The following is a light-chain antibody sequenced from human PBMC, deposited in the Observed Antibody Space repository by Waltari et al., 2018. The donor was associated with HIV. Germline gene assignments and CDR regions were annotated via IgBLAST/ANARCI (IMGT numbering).Light chain of an antibody. CDR3: GTWDSSLSAWV. CDR2: DHN. V-gene: IGLV1-51*01. Sequence: QSVLTQPPSVSAAPGQKVTISCSGSSSNIGNNYVSWYQQLPGTAPKLLIYDHNNRPSGIPDRFPGSESGTSATLGITGLQTGDEADYYCGTWDSSLSAWVFGGGTKLTVL. J-gene: IGLJ3*02. CDR1: SSNIGNNY.